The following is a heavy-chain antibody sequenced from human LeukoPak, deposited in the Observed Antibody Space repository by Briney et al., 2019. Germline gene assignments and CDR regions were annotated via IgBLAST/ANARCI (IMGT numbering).Heavy chain of an antibody. CDR3: ARGLPTYYDFWSGYPPGL. Sequence: GASVKVSCKASGYTFTNYYMHWVRQAPGQGLEWMGIINPSTGSTSYAQKLQGRVTMTRDTPTNTFYMELSNLRSEDTALYYCARGLPTYYDFWSGYPPGLWGRGTLVTVSS. J-gene: IGHJ2*01. D-gene: IGHD3-3*01. V-gene: IGHV1-46*01. CDR2: INPSTGST. CDR1: GYTFTNYY.